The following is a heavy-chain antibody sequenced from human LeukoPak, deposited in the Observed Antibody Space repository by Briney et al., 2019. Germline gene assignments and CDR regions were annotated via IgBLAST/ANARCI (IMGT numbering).Heavy chain of an antibody. Sequence: GGSLRLSCAASGFTFSSYAMHWVRQAPGKGLEWVAVISYDGSNKYYADSVKGRFTISRDNSKNTLYLQMNSLRAEGTAVYYCARVRLRGYYYYGMDVWGQGTTVTVSS. CDR1: GFTFSSYA. CDR3: ARVRLRGYYYYGMDV. D-gene: IGHD2-15*01. CDR2: ISYDGSNK. J-gene: IGHJ6*02. V-gene: IGHV3-30-3*01.